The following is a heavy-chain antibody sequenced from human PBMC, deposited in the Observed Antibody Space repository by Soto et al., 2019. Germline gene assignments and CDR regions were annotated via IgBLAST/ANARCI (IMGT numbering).Heavy chain of an antibody. J-gene: IGHJ5*02. CDR2: ISYDGSNK. Sequence: QVQLVESGGGVVQPGRSLRLSCAASGFTFSSYGMHWVRQAPGKGLEWVAVISYDGSNKYTADSVKGRFTISRDNSKNALYLQMNSLSAEDTAVYYCAKDPTTAAAGTGGWFDPGGQGTLVTVSS. V-gene: IGHV3-30*18. D-gene: IGHD6-13*01. CDR3: AKDPTTAAAGTGGWFDP. CDR1: GFTFSSYG.